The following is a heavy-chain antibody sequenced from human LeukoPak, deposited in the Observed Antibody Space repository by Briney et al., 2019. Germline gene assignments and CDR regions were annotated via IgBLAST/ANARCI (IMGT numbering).Heavy chain of an antibody. Sequence: GGSLRLSCAASGFTFSSYWMSWVRQAPGKGLEWVANIKQDGSEKYYVDSVKGRFTISRDNAKNSLYLQMNSLRAEDTAVYYCARLKLLWSTYFDYWGQGTLVTVSS. CDR1: GFTFSSYW. D-gene: IGHD2-2*01. V-gene: IGHV3-7*01. J-gene: IGHJ4*02. CDR3: ARLKLLWSTYFDY. CDR2: IKQDGSEK.